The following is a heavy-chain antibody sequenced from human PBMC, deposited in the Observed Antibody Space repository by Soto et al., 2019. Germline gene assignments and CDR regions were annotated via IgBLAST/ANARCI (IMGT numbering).Heavy chain of an antibody. D-gene: IGHD6-13*01. V-gene: IGHV3-13*01. CDR2: IGTAGDT. CDR1: GFTFSSYD. J-gene: IGHJ3*02. Sequence: GGSLRLSCAASGFTFSSYDMHWVRQATGEGLEWVSAIGTAGDTYYPGSVKGRFTISRENAKNSLYLQMNSLRAGDTAVYYCARGSAAHDAFDIWGQGTMVTVSS. CDR3: ARGSAAHDAFDI.